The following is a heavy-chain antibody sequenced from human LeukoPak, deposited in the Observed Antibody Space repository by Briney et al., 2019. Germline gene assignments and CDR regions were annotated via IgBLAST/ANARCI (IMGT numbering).Heavy chain of an antibody. CDR2: IWYDGSNK. Sequence: PGGSLRLSCAASGFTFSDYAMHWVRQAPGRGLEWVALIWYDGSNKAYGDSAKGRFTISRDNSKNTLYLEMNSLRAEDTAVYFCARAPGYYNNPFFDYWGQGTLVTVSS. CDR3: ARAPGYYNNPFFDY. D-gene: IGHD4-11*01. V-gene: IGHV3-33*01. CDR1: GFTFSDYA. J-gene: IGHJ4*02.